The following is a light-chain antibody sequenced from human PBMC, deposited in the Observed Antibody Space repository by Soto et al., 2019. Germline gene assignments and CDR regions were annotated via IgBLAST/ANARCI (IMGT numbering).Light chain of an antibody. CDR1: QSVINSY. CDR3: QQYGISPWT. V-gene: IGKV3-20*01. J-gene: IGKJ1*01. CDR2: GAS. Sequence: EIVLTQSPGTLSLSPGERATLSCRASQSVINSYLAWYQHKAGQAPRLLIYGASSRANGIPDKFSGSGSGTDFTLTITRLEPEDFAVYYCQQYGISPWTFGQGTKVEIK.